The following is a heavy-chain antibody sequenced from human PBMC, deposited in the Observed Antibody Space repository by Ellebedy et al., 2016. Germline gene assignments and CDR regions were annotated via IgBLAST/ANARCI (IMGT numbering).Heavy chain of an antibody. V-gene: IGHV4-59*08. CDR2: ISYSGNT. CDR1: GGSIGSYF. D-gene: IGHD6-19*01. J-gene: IGHJ4*02. CDR3: ARYSASGRNYFDY. Sequence: SETLSLTCTVSGGSIGSYFWSWIRQPPGKGLEWIAYISYSGNTDYNPSLNSRVIISVDTSKNQFSLRPSSVTAADTAVYYCARYSASGRNYFDYWGPGTLVTVSS.